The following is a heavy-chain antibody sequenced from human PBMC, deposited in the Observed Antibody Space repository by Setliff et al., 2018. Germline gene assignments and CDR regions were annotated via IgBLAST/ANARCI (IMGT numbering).Heavy chain of an antibody. CDR1: GGSFSTYY. D-gene: IGHD3-10*01. CDR2: IKQDGSEK. V-gene: IGHV3-7*01. CDR3: ATYYYGLGYQY. Sequence: PSETLSLTCAVYGGSFSTYYWIWIRQAPGKGLEWVANIKQDGSEKYYVDSVKGRFTISRDNAKDSLYLQMNSLRAEDTAIYYCATYYYGLGYQYWGQGSLVTVSS. J-gene: IGHJ1*01.